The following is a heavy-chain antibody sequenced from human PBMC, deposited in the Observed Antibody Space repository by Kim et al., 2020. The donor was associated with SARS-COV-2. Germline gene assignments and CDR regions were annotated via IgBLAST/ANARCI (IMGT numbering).Heavy chain of an antibody. Sequence: TKYSEKFQGRVTITRDTSATTAYMELSSLRSEETAVYCCARGIAVAAYIDYWGQGTLVTVSS. V-gene: IGHV1-3*01. CDR3: ARGIAVAAYIDY. J-gene: IGHJ4*02. CDR2: T. D-gene: IGHD6-13*01.